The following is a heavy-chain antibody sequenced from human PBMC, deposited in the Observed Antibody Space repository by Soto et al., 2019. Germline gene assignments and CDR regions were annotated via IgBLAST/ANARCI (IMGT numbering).Heavy chain of an antibody. CDR2: LYYSGST. CDR1: GGSISSSSYY. J-gene: IGHJ3*02. V-gene: IGHV4-39*01. D-gene: IGHD3-10*01. CDR3: YASGKGDVFDI. Sequence: QLQLQESGPGLVKPSETLSLTCTVSGGSISSSSYYWGWIRQPPGKGLEWIGSLYYSGSTNYNPSLKSRVTMSVDTSKNQFSLNLNSVAAADTAVYYCYASGKGDVFDIWGQGTMVTVSP.